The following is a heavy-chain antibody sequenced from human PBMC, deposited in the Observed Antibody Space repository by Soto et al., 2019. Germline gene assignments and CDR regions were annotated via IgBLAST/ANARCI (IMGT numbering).Heavy chain of an antibody. CDR3: ARDLWGYCGTDCYPLDV. CDR2: MYNTGST. Sequence: SETLSVTCTVSGGSISGYYWSWIMQTPGKGLEWIGYMYNTGSTVYNPSFKSRVTISVDTSKNQFSLKLNSVTAADTAVYYCARDLWGYCGTDCYPLDVWGQGTTVTVSS. V-gene: IGHV4-59*01. D-gene: IGHD2-21*02. J-gene: IGHJ6*02. CDR1: GGSISGYY.